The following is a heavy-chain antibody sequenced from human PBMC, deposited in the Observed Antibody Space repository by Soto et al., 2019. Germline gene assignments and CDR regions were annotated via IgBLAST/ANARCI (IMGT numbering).Heavy chain of an antibody. J-gene: IGHJ6*02. CDR1: GYTFTSYA. CDR3: ARVPTSGMDV. V-gene: IGHV1-46*01. D-gene: IGHD1-1*01. Sequence: ASVKVSCKASGYTFTSYAISWVRQAPGQGLEWMGIINPSGGSTSYAQKFQGRVTMTRDTSTSTVYMELSSLRSEDTAVYYCARVPTSGMDVWGQGTTVTVSS. CDR2: INPSGGST.